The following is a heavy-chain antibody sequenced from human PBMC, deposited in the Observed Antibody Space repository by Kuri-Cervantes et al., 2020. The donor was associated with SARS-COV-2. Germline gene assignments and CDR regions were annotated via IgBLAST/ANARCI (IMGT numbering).Heavy chain of an antibody. CDR2: ISSSGSTI. V-gene: IGHV3-11*01. J-gene: IGHJ4*02. CDR1: GFTFSDYY. Sequence: LSLTCAASGFTFSDYYMSWIRQAPGKGLEWVSYISSSGSTIYYADSVKGRFTISRDNSKNTLYLQMNSLRAEDTAVYYCAKTPIVVVIAITYYFDYWGQGTLVTVSS. CDR3: AKTPIVVVIAITYYFDY. D-gene: IGHD2-21*01.